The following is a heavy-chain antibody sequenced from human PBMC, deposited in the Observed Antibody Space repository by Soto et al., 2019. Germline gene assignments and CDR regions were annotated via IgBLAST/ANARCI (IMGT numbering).Heavy chain of an antibody. V-gene: IGHV2-5*02. D-gene: IGHD3-10*01. CDR1: GVSLSTSGVG. J-gene: IGHJ4*02. CDR3: AHSLSPTSGSRGGFDY. CDR2: IYLDDVK. Sequence: QITLKESGPTLAKPTQTLTLTCTSSGVSLSTSGVGVGWIRHPPVKALEWLAHIYLDDVKGYSLSLKIRLTVTNHTTKNKLDLTMANMDTVSAARYYSAHSLSPTSGSRGGFDYWGQGTLLTVSS.